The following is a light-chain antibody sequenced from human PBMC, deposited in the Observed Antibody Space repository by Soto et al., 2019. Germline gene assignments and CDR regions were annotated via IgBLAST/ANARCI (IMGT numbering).Light chain of an antibody. J-gene: IGKJ5*01. V-gene: IGKV3-15*01. CDR3: QQYNNWHRIT. CDR1: QSLSSD. CDR2: GAS. Sequence: EILITQSPATLSVSPGERATLSCRASQSLSSDLAWYQQKVGQAPSLLIYGASTRATGIPARYSGSGSGTDFTLTISSLQSEDFAAYYCQQYNNWHRITFGQGTRLEIK.